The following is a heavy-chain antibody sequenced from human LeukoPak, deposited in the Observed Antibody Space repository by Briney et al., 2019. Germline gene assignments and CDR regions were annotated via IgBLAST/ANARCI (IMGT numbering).Heavy chain of an antibody. CDR3: ARAQWLDPLFDY. Sequence: GASVEVSCKASGYTFTSYYMHWVRQAPGQGLEWMGIINPSGGSTSYAQKFQGRVTMTRDTSTSTVYMELSSLRSEDTAVYYCARAQWLDPLFDYWGQGTLVTVSS. CDR1: GYTFTSYY. D-gene: IGHD6-19*01. CDR2: INPSGGST. V-gene: IGHV1-46*01. J-gene: IGHJ4*02.